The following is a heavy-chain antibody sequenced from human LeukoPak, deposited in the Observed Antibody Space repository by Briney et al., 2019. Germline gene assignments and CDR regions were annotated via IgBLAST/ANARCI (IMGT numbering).Heavy chain of an antibody. V-gene: IGHV4-28*01. CDR2: IFYAGST. CDR1: GYSISSNHW. CDR3: ASPSGASTW. D-gene: IGHD2-15*01. Sequence: PSDTLSLTCAVSGYSISSNHWWGWIRQPPGKGLEWIGYIFYAGSTYYNPSLKSRVTMSVDTSKNQFSLRLTSVTAVDTAVYYCASPSGASTWWGQGTLVTVSS. J-gene: IGHJ4*02.